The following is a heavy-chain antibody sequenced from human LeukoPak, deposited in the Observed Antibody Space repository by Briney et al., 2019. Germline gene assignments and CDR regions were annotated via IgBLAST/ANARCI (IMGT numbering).Heavy chain of an antibody. V-gene: IGHV3-23*01. CDR2: ISGRGVNI. Sequence: GGSLRLSCAASGFSFSSDAMSWVRQSPGKGLEWVSAISGRGVNIYNADSVKGRFTISRDISRTTLYLQMNSLRAEDTAVYYCAKESFYYDTTGYKAYYFDYWGQGTLVTVSS. CDR3: AKESFYYDTTGYKAYYFDY. D-gene: IGHD3-22*01. J-gene: IGHJ4*02. CDR1: GFSFSSDA.